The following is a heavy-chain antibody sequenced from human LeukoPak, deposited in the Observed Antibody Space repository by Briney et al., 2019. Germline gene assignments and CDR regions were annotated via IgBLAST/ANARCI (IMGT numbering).Heavy chain of an antibody. CDR3: ARDLSSGSPDY. D-gene: IGHD1-26*01. CDR1: GFTFDDYG. Sequence: GGSLRLSCAASGFTFDDYGMSWVRQAPGKGLEWVSGTNWNGGSTGYADSVKGRFTISRDNAKNSLYLQMNSLRAEDTALYYCARDLSSGSPDYWGQGTLVTVSS. CDR2: TNWNGGST. J-gene: IGHJ4*02. V-gene: IGHV3-20*04.